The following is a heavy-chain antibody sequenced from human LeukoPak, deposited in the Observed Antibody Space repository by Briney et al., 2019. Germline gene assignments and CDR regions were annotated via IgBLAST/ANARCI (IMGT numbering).Heavy chain of an antibody. D-gene: IGHD6-6*01. Sequence: PGGSLRLSCAASGFTFSSHWMSWVRQAPGKGLEWVANVKQDGSEKYYVDSVKGRFTISRDNAKNSLYLQMNSLRAEDTAVYYCARDRMYSSSAHDSWGQGTLVTVSS. CDR2: VKQDGSEK. CDR3: ARDRMYSSSAHDS. CDR1: GFTFSSHW. J-gene: IGHJ4*02. V-gene: IGHV3-7*01.